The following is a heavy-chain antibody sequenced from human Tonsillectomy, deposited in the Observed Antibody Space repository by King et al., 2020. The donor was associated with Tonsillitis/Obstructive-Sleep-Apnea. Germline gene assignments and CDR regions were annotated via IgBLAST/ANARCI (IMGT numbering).Heavy chain of an antibody. J-gene: IGHJ6*03. CDR3: ARDWRVPLYYYYMDV. CDR1: GFTFSSYW. V-gene: IGHV3-7*04. Sequence: QLVQSGGGLVQPGGSLRLSCAASGFTFSSYWMSWVRQAPGKGLQWVANIKQDGSEKYYVDSVKGRFTISRDNAKNSLYLQMNSLRAEDTAVYCCARDWRVPLYYYYMDVWGKGTTVTVSS. CDR2: IKQDGSEK. D-gene: IGHD3-3*01.